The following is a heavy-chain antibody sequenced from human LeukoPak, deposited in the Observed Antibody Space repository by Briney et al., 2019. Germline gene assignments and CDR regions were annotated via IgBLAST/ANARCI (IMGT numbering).Heavy chain of an antibody. CDR3: ARRIAVRPRYFFDF. CDR1: GGSISSGGYY. CDR2: IYYSGST. Sequence: SQTLSLTCTVSGGSISSGGYYWSWIRQPLGKGLEWIGYIYYSGSTYYNPSLKSRVTISVDTSKNQFSLKLSSVTAADTAVYYCARRIAVRPRYFFDFWGQGTLVTVSS. V-gene: IGHV4-30-2*03. D-gene: IGHD6-6*01. J-gene: IGHJ4*02.